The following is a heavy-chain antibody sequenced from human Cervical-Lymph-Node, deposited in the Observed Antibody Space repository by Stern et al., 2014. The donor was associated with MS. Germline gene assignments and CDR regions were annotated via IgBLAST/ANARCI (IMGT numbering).Heavy chain of an antibody. D-gene: IGHD6-13*01. V-gene: IGHV1-69*01. CDR2: GTA. CDR1: GGSFSTFY. J-gene: IGHJ4*02. CDR3: ARHQGGIAAN. Sequence: VQLVQSGAEVKKPESSVKVSCKASGGSFSTFYINWVRQAPGQGLGTANYAQNFQGRVTFTADESTSTFYMDLTSLRSEDTAVYYCARHQGGIAANWGQGTLVTVSS.